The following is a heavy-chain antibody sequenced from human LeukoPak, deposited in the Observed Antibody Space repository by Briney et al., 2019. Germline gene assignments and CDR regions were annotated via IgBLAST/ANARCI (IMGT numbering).Heavy chain of an antibody. V-gene: IGHV4-59*08. J-gene: IGHJ4*02. D-gene: IGHD3-10*01. CDR2: INYSGST. CDR1: GGSISSYY. CDR3: ARGDLFDY. Sequence: PSETLSLTCTVSGGSISSYYWSWIRQPPGKGLEWIGYINYSGSTNYNPSLKSRVTISVDPSKNQFSLKVSSVTAADTAVYFCARGDLFDYWGQGTLVTISS.